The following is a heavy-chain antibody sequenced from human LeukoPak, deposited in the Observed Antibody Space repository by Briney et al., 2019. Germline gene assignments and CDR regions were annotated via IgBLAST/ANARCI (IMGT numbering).Heavy chain of an antibody. D-gene: IGHD3-10*01. CDR1: SFTFSSYW. CDR3: ARDPYYYDSGSFAAFDI. V-gene: IGHV3-7*01. CDR2: IKEDGSKT. Sequence: GGSLRLSCAASSFTFSSYWMTWVRQAPGKGLEWVANIKEDGSKTFYVDSVKGRLTISRDNAKNSLYLQMNSLRAEDTAVYYCARDPYYYDSGSFAAFDIWGQGTMVTVSS. J-gene: IGHJ3*02.